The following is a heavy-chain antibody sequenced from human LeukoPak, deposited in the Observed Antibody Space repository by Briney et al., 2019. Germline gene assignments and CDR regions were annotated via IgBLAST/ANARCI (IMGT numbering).Heavy chain of an antibody. D-gene: IGHD6-6*01. CDR3: ARVHSGSWRYFDY. V-gene: IGHV3-7*01. J-gene: IGHJ4*02. CDR1: KLTLSSLW. CDR2: IKEDGRQK. Sequence: GRSLSLSCAASKLTLSSLWVRWVRQAPRKGLEWGANIKEDGRQKYDVDYVKHRFTNSQGHAKHALYQHMNSRRAEVTAVYYCARVHSGSWRYFDYRGQGTLVSVSS.